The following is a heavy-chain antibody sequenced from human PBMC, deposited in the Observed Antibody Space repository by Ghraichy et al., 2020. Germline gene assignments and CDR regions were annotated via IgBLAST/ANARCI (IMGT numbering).Heavy chain of an antibody. J-gene: IGHJ4*02. CDR1: GFNVSTKY. CDR2: IYSNGGT. D-gene: IGHD4-17*01. V-gene: IGHV3-66*02. CDR3: ARVGRGEDYGDFYFDH. Sequence: GGSLRLSCAASGFNVSTKYMSWVRQAPGKGLEWVSVIYSNGGTYYAESVRGRFSISRDNSKNTLYFQMNSLRPADTAVYYCARVGRGEDYGDFYFDHWGQGTPVTVSS.